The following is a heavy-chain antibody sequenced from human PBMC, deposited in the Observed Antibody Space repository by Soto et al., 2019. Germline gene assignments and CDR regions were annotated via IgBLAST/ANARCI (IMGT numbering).Heavy chain of an antibody. V-gene: IGHV3-33*01. Sequence: QVQLVESGGGVVQPGRSLRLSCAASGFTFENYGMHWVRQARGRGLEWVARLWADGSNKSYAESVKGRFTISRDNSKNTMDLQMNSLRVDDTAVYHCVRAGLWVVDGSHVFGPPDVWGQGTLVTVSS. D-gene: IGHD3-10*01. CDR3: VRAGLWVVDGSHVFGPPDV. CDR1: GFTFENYG. CDR2: LWADGSNK. J-gene: IGHJ4*02.